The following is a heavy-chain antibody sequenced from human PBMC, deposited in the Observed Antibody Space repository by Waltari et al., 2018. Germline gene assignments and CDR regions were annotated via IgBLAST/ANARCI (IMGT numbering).Heavy chain of an antibody. V-gene: IGHV1-2*02. J-gene: IGHJ4*02. CDR2: IHPGGGDT. CDR1: GYTFTNFY. D-gene: IGHD7-27*01. CDR3: ARDHNWGPDY. Sequence: QVQLVPSGAELKNPGASVRVSCKTSGYTFTNFYFHWVRQAPGQGLEWMGWIHPGGGDTNYAQKFQGRVTLTRDMSIDTAYLELNGLTSDDTAIYYCARDHNWGPDYWGQGTLVTVSS.